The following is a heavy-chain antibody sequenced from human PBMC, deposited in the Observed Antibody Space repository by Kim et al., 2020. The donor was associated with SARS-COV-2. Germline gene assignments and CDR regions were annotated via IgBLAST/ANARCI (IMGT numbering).Heavy chain of an antibody. CDR3: ARSTPWMSRLPDY. V-gene: IGHV4-59*13. CDR1: GGSISSYY. D-gene: IGHD6-25*01. Sequence: SETLSLTCTVSGGSISSYYWSWIRQPPGKGLEWIGYIYYSGSTNYNPSLKSRVTISVDTSKNQFSLKLSSVTAADTAVYYCARSTPWMSRLPDYWGQGTLVTVSS. CDR2: IYYSGST. J-gene: IGHJ4*02.